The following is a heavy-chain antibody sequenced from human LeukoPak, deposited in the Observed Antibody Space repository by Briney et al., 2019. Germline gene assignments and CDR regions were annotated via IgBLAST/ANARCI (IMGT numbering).Heavy chain of an antibody. CDR2: IYRGGPT. D-gene: IGHD4-17*01. CDR1: GLIVSSHY. V-gene: IGHV3-53*01. J-gene: IGHJ4*02. Sequence: GGSLRPSCTASGLIVSSHYMSWVRQAPGKGLEWVAVIYRGGPTYYADSVKGRFTISRDNSRQFLQMNNLKTEDTAVYYCAVGGPPNGSGDYVIEYWGQGTLVIVSS. CDR3: AVGGPPNGSGDYVIEY.